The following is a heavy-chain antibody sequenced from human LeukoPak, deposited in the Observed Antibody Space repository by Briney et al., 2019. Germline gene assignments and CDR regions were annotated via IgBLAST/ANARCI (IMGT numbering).Heavy chain of an antibody. J-gene: IGHJ4*02. CDR2: IYHSGST. D-gene: IGHD6-25*01. CDR3: ARGCTGYLDY. V-gene: IGHV4-4*02. Sequence: SETPSLTCVISGYSISSNNWWSLVRQPPGKGLEWIGEIYHSGSTNYNPSLKSRVTISVDKSKNQFSLKLSSVTAADTAVYYCARGCTGYLDYWRQGTLVTVSS. CDR1: GYSISSNNW.